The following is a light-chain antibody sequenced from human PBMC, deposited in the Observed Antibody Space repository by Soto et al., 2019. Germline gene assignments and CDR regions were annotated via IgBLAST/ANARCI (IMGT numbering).Light chain of an antibody. V-gene: IGKV3-20*01. CDR2: GAS. CDR3: QQYGTSPLIYT. Sequence: EVVWTQSPGTLSLSPGERATLSCRASQSVASNYLAWYQQRPGQAPRLLIYGASIRATGVPDRFSGGGSGTDFTLTITRLEPEDFAVYYCQQYGTSPLIYTFGQGTKLDIK. J-gene: IGKJ2*01. CDR1: QSVASNY.